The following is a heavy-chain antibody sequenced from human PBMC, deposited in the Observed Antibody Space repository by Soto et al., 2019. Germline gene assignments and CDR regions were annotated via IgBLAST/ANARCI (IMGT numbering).Heavy chain of an antibody. V-gene: IGHV3-21*01. D-gene: IGHD6-13*01. Sequence: SLKGRFTISRDNAKNSLYLQMNSLRADDTAIYYCARDKRAAPHYWGQGTLVTDSS. J-gene: IGHJ4*02. CDR3: ARDKRAAPHY.